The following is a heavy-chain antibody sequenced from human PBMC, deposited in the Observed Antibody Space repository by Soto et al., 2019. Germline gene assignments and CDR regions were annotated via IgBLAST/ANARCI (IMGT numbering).Heavy chain of an antibody. CDR2: IKTDGSSP. Sequence: EVLLVESGGGLVHPGGSLRLSCVASGFTFNNYWMHWVRQVPGKGLVWVSRIKTDGSSPNYADSVEGRFTISSDNAKNTVYLQMNSLRAEDTAVYYCARDRIAGSGSCDNWGQGTLVTVSS. D-gene: IGHD3-10*01. CDR3: ARDRIAGSGSCDN. CDR1: GFTFNNYW. J-gene: IGHJ4*02. V-gene: IGHV3-74*01.